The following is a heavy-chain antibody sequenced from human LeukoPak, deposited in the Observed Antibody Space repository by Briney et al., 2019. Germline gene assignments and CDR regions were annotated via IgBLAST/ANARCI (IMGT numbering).Heavy chain of an antibody. CDR1: GFTFSIYN. CDR2: ISTSSTYI. D-gene: IGHD2-2*01. CDR3: TRDSYCSSTSCYRGHFDS. Sequence: GGSLRLSCASSGFTFSIYNMNWVRQAPGKGLEWVSSISTSSTYIDYADSMKGRYTISRDNAKKSLYMQMNSLRAEDTAVYYCTRDSYCSSTSCYRGHFDSWGQGTLVTVSS. J-gene: IGHJ4*02. V-gene: IGHV3-21*01.